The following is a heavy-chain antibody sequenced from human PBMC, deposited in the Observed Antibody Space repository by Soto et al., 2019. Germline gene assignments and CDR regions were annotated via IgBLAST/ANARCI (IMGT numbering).Heavy chain of an antibody. CDR3: ARPGRDWGALHY. Sequence: GASVKVSCKASGGTFSSYAISWVRQAPGQGLEWMGGIIPIFGTANYAQKFQGRVTITADESTSTAYMELSSLRSEDTAVYYCARPGRDWGALHYWGQGNLVTVSS. J-gene: IGHJ4*02. CDR1: GGTFSSYA. V-gene: IGHV1-69*13. D-gene: IGHD7-27*01. CDR2: IIPIFGTA.